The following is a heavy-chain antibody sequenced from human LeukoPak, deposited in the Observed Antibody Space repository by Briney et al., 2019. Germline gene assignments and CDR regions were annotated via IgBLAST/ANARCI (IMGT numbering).Heavy chain of an antibody. CDR3: ARGHFGTMDYYGSGSYYTDMDV. V-gene: IGHV3-11*01. CDR2: ISNSGSTI. J-gene: IGHJ6*03. CDR1: GFTFSDYY. Sequence: PGGSLRLSCAASGFTFSDYYMSWIRQAPGKGLEWVSYISNSGSTIYYADSVKGRFTISRDNAKNSLYLQMNSLRAEDTAVYYCARGHFGTMDYYGSGSYYTDMDVWGKGTTVTISS. D-gene: IGHD3-10*01.